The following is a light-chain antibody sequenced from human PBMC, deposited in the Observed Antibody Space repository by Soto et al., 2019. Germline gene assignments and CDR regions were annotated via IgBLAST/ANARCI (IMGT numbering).Light chain of an antibody. V-gene: IGKV3-20*01. CDR3: QQYGSSTYT. CDR2: GAS. Sequence: EIVLTQSPGTLSLSPGERATLSCRASQSVSSSYLAWYQQKPGQAPRLLIYGASSRATGIPDRFSGSGSGTDFTLTIRRLEPEDFAVYLCQQYGSSTYTFGQGTKLEIK. CDR1: QSVSSSY. J-gene: IGKJ2*01.